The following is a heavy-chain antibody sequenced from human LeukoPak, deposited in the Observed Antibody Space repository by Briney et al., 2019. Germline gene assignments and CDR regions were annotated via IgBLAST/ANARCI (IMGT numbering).Heavy chain of an antibody. D-gene: IGHD3-10*01. J-gene: IGHJ4*02. CDR3: ARAGVTFDY. Sequence: PSETLSLTCTVSGGSISSSSYYWGWIRQPPGKGLEWIGSIYYSGSTYYNPSLKSRVTISVDTSKNQFSLKLSSVTAADTAVYYCARAGVTFDYWGQGTLVTVSS. V-gene: IGHV4-39*07. CDR2: IYYSGST. CDR1: GGSISSSSYY.